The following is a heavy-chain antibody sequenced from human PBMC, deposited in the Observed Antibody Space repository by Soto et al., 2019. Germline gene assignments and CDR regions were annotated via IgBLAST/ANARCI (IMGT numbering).Heavy chain of an antibody. CDR1: GGTFSSYA. Sequence: SVKVSCKASGGTFSSYAISWVRQAPGQGLEWMGGIIPIFGTANYAQKFQGRVTITADESTSTAYMELSSLRSEDTAVYYCAREYDSSGYYYGDYFDYWGQGTLVTVSS. V-gene: IGHV1-69*13. J-gene: IGHJ4*02. CDR2: IIPIFGTA. CDR3: AREYDSSGYYYGDYFDY. D-gene: IGHD3-22*01.